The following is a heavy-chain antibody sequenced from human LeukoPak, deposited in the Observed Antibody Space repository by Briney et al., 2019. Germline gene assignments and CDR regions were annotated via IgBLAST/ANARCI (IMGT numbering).Heavy chain of an antibody. CDR3: ARDFRGGYYYGSGSYDLYYYYMDV. J-gene: IGHJ6*03. Sequence: SVKVSCKASGGTFSSYAISWVRQAPGQGLEWMGGIIPIFGTANYAQKFQGRVTITADESTSTAYMELRSLRSDDTAVYYCARDFRGGYYYGSGSYDLYYYYMDVWGKGTTVTISS. D-gene: IGHD3-10*01. CDR1: GGTFSSYA. V-gene: IGHV1-69*13. CDR2: IIPIFGTA.